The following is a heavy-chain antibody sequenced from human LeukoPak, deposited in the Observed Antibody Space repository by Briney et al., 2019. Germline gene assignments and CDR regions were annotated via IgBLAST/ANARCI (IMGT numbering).Heavy chain of an antibody. Sequence: GGSLRLSCAASGFTFDDYAMPWVRQAPVKGLEWVSGISWNSGSIGYADSVKGRFTISRDNAKNSLYPQMNSLRAEDTALYYCAKDTMRYGPSLFDYWGQGTLVTVSS. D-gene: IGHD5-18*01. CDR2: ISWNSGSI. J-gene: IGHJ4*02. CDR3: AKDTMRYGPSLFDY. V-gene: IGHV3-9*01. CDR1: GFTFDDYA.